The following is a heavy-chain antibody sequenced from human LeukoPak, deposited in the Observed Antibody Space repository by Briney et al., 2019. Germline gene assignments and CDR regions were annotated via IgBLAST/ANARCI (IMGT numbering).Heavy chain of an antibody. CDR3: ARSMVTTDRNFDH. J-gene: IGHJ4*02. CDR2: VSHSGAT. CDR1: GGSITSSPYH. D-gene: IGHD2-21*02. V-gene: IGHV4-39*07. Sequence: SETLPLTCTVSGGSITSSPYHWAWIRQPPGRGPEWIGTVSHSGATQYNPSLTSRVTISLDTSKNQFSLSLNSVTAADTAVFYCARSMVTTDRNFDHWGQGTLVTVSS.